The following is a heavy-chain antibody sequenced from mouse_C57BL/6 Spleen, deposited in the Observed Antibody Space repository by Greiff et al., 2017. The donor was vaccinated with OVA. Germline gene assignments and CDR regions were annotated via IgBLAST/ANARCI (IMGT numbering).Heavy chain of an antibody. J-gene: IGHJ2*01. Sequence: DVQLVESGGGLVKPGGSLKLSCAASGFTFSDYGMHWVRQAPEKGLEWVAYISSGSSTIYYADTVKGRFTISRDNAKNTLFLQMTSLRSEDTAMYYCARSKATTTYYFDDWGKGTTLTVSS. CDR3: ARSKATTTYYFDD. CDR2: ISSGSSTI. V-gene: IGHV5-17*01. D-gene: IGHD1-1*01. CDR1: GFTFSDYG.